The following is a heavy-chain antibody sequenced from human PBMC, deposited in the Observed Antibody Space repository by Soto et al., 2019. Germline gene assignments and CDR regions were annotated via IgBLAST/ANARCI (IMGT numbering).Heavy chain of an antibody. Sequence: ASVKVSCKVSGYTRTELSMHWVRQAPGKGLEWMGGFDPEDGETIYAQKFQGRVTMTEDTSTDTAYMELSSLRSEDTAVYYCATLPPRGYSGYDYYFDYWGQGTLVTVSS. J-gene: IGHJ4*02. CDR3: ATLPPRGYSGYDYYFDY. CDR2: FDPEDGET. D-gene: IGHD5-12*01. V-gene: IGHV1-24*01. CDR1: GYTRTELS.